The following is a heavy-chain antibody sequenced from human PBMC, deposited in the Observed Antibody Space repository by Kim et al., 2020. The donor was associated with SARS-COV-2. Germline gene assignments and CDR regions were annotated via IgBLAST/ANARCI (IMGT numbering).Heavy chain of an antibody. Sequence: SLKSRVTISVDTSKNQFSLKLSSVTAADTAVYYCARGGTYYDILTGYLGYWGQGTLVTVSS. J-gene: IGHJ4*02. D-gene: IGHD3-9*01. V-gene: IGHV4-34*01. CDR3: ARGGTYYDILTGYLGY.